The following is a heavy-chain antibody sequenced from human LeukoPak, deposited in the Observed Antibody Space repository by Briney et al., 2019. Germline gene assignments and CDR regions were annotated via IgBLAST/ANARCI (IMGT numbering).Heavy chain of an antibody. CDR1: GYSFTSYW. CDR3: ARPRIAAAGTEAFDI. D-gene: IGHD6-13*01. J-gene: IGHJ3*02. CDR2: IYPGDSDT. Sequence: GESLEISCKGSGYSFTSYWIGWVRQMPGKGLEWMGIIYPGDSDTRYSPSFQGQVTISADKSISTAYLQWSSLKASDTAMYYCARPRIAAAGTEAFDIWGQGTMVTVSS. V-gene: IGHV5-51*01.